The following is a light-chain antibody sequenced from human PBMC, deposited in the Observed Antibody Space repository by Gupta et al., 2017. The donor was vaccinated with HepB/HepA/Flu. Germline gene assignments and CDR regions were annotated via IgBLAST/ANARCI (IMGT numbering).Light chain of an antibody. V-gene: IGLV3-21*04. Sequence: SYVLTQPPSVSVAPGKTARITCGGNNIGSKSVHWYQQKPGQAPVLVIYYDSDRPSGIPERFSGSNSGNTATLTISRVEAEDEADYYCQVWDSSSDHYVFGTGTKVTVL. CDR1: NIGSKS. J-gene: IGLJ1*01. CDR3: QVWDSSSDHYV. CDR2: YDS.